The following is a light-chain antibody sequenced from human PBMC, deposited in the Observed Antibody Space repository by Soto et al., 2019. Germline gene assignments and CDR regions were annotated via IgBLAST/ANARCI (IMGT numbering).Light chain of an antibody. CDR2: GNT. V-gene: IGLV1-40*01. Sequence: QSVLTQPPSVSGAPGQRVTISCTGSSSSVGAGYDVHWYQHLPGTAPKLLIFGNTNRPSGVPDRFSGSKSGNTASLTVSGLQAADEADYFCKSYAGSNTYVFGSGTKVTVL. CDR3: KSYAGSNTYV. CDR1: SSSVGAGYD. J-gene: IGLJ1*01.